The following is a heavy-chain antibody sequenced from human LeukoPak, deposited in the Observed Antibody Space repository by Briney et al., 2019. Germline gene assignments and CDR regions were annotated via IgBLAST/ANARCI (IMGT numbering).Heavy chain of an antibody. CDR1: GFTFSSYA. CDR3: AKGLKQWLIYFDY. V-gene: IGHV3-23*01. Sequence: PGGSLRLSCAASGFTFSSYAMSWVRQAPGRGLEWVSAICGSGGSTYYADSVKGRFTISRDNSKNTLYLQMNSLRAEDTAVYYCAKGLKQWLIYFDYWGQGTLVTVSS. CDR2: ICGSGGST. J-gene: IGHJ4*02. D-gene: IGHD6-19*01.